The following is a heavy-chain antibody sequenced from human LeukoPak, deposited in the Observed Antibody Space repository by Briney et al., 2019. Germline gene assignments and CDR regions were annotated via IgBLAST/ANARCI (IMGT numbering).Heavy chain of an antibody. J-gene: IGHJ4*02. CDR2: ISYDGSNK. V-gene: IGHV3-30*04. CDR3: ARVHIPDIVVVPAAIDY. Sequence: PGRSLRLSCAASGFTFSSYAMHWVRQAPGKGLEWVAVISYDGSNKYYADSVKGRFTISRDNSKNTLYLQMNSLRAEDTAVHYCARVHIPDIVVVPAAIDYWGQGTLVTVSS. D-gene: IGHD2-2*02. CDR1: GFTFSSYA.